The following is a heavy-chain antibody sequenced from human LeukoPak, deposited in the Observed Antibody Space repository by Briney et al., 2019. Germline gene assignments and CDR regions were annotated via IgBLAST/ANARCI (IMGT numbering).Heavy chain of an antibody. V-gene: IGHV1-2*02. D-gene: IGHD3-3*01. J-gene: IGHJ4*02. CDR2: INPNSGGT. CDR3: ARGPYDFWSGYYIFDY. Sequence: GASVKVSCKASGYTFTGYYMHWVRQAPGQGLEWMGWINPNSGGTNYAQKFQGRVTMTRDTSISTAYIELSRLRSDDTAVYYCARGPYDFWSGYYIFDYWGQGSLVTVSS. CDR1: GYTFTGYY.